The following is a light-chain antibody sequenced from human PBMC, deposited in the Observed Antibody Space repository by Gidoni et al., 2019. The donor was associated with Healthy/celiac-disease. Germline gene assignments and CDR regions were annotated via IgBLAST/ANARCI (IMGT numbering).Light chain of an antibody. CDR2: DAS. CDR1: QDISNY. V-gene: IGKV1-33*01. CDR3: QQYDNLPLT. Sequence: DIPMTPSPSSLSASVGDRVTITCQASQDISNYLNWYQQKPGKAPKLLIYDASNLETGVPSRFSGSGAGTDFTFTISSLQTEDIATYYCQQYDNLPLTCGGGTKVEIK. J-gene: IGKJ4*01.